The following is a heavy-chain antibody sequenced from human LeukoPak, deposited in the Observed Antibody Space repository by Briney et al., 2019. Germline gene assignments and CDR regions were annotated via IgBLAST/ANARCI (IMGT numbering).Heavy chain of an antibody. V-gene: IGHV3-74*01. J-gene: IGHJ5*02. CDR1: GFTFSNYW. CDR3: ARVPHNCSGDRCYSRWFDP. CDR2: INSDGINT. Sequence: SGGSLRLSCAASGFTFSNYWMHWVRQAPGKGLVWVSRINSDGINTSYADSVKGRFTISRDNAKNTLNLQMNSLRAEDTAVYYCARVPHNCSGDRCYSRWFDPWGQGTLVIVSS. D-gene: IGHD2-15*01.